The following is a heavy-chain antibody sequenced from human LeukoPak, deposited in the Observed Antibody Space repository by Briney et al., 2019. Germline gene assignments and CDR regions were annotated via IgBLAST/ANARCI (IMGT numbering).Heavy chain of an antibody. D-gene: IGHD3-3*01. CDR2: IYYSGST. CDR1: GGSISSGGYY. J-gene: IGHJ6*02. Sequence: SETLSLTCTVSGGSISSGGYYWSWVRQHPGKGLEWIGYIYYSGSTYYNPSLKSRVTISVDTSKNQFSLKLSSVTAADTAVYYCARYLFGVVNYYYYYYGMDVWGQGTTVTVSS. CDR3: ARYLFGVVNYYYYYYGMDV. V-gene: IGHV4-31*03.